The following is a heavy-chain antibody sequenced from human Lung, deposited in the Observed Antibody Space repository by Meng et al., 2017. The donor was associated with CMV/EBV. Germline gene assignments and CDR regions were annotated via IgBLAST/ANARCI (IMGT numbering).Heavy chain of an antibody. Sequence: GESXKISCAASGFTFSSYWMSWVRQAPGKGLEWVANIKQDGSEKYYVDSVKGRFTISRDNAKNSLYLQMNSLRAEDTAVYYCATVRYYYDSSGYPYYWCQGXLVTVSS. CDR3: ATVRYYYDSSGYPYY. CDR2: IKQDGSEK. V-gene: IGHV3-7*01. J-gene: IGHJ4*02. CDR1: GFTFSSYW. D-gene: IGHD3-22*01.